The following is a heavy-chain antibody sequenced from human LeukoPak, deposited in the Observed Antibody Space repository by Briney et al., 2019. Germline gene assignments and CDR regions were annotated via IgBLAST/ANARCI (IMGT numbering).Heavy chain of an antibody. V-gene: IGHV3-74*01. CDR1: GFTLSRYW. CDR2: IYTDGIFT. J-gene: IGHJ5*01. D-gene: IGHD3-10*01. CDR3: ARDVVIGSGSLDS. Sequence: GGSLRLSCAASGFTLSRYWMHWVRRAPGKGLVWVARIYTDGIFTNYADSVKGRFTISRDNAKNTLYLQMNSLTGEDTAVYCCARDVVIGSGSLDSWGQGTLVTVSS.